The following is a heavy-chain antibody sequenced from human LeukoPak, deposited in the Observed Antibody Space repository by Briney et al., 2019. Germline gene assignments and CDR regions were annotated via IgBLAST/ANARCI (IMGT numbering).Heavy chain of an antibody. V-gene: IGHV1-2*02. CDR2: INPNSGGT. Sequence: ASVKVSCKASGYTSIGYYRHWVRPALREGREWVWWINPNSGGTNYVQTFQGRVTMTRDTSISTAYMELSRLRSDDTAVYYCARGPSYLGYCSGGSCQQRTRKYYFDYWGQGTLVTVSS. CDR1: GYTSIGYY. J-gene: IGHJ4*02. D-gene: IGHD2-15*01. CDR3: ARGPSYLGYCSGGSCQQRTRKYYFDY.